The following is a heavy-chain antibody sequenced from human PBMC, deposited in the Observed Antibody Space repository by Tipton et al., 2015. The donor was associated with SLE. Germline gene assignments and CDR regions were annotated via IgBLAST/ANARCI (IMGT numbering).Heavy chain of an antibody. D-gene: IGHD4-23*01. CDR1: GGSFSGYY. CDR2: INHSGST. CDR3: ARDGGPPVY. V-gene: IGHV4-34*01. Sequence: TLSLTCAVYGGSFSGYYWSWIRQPPGKGLEWIGEINHSGSTNYNPSLKSRVTISVDTSKNQFSLQLNSVTPEDTAVYYCARDGGPPVYWGQGTLVTVSS. J-gene: IGHJ4*02.